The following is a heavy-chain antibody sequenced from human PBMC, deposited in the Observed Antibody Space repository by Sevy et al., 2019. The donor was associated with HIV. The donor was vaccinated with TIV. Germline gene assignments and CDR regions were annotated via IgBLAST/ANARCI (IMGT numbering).Heavy chain of an antibody. CDR3: ARDIRPRVFGVVKTSVFDY. D-gene: IGHD3-3*01. Sequence: GGSLRLSCAASGFTFSSYWMSWVRQAPGKGLEWVANIKQDGSEKYYVDSVKGRFTISRDNAKNAMYLQMNSLRAEDTGVYYCARDIRPRVFGVVKTSVFDYWGQGTLVTVSS. CDR2: IKQDGSEK. V-gene: IGHV3-7*03. J-gene: IGHJ4*02. CDR1: GFTFSSYW.